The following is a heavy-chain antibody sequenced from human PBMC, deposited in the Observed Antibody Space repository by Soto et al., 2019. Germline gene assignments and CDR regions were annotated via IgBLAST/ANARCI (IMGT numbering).Heavy chain of an antibody. J-gene: IGHJ3*02. CDR1: GGSISSGGYY. D-gene: IGHD3-10*01. CDR3: ARDYGSGSYYRKGPDAFDI. Sequence: SETLSLTCTVSGGSISSGGYYWSWIRQHPGKGLEWIGYTYYSGSTYYNPSLKSRVTISVDTSKNQFSLKLSSVTAADTAVYYCARDYGSGSYYRKGPDAFDIWGQGTMVTVSS. CDR2: TYYSGST. V-gene: IGHV4-31*03.